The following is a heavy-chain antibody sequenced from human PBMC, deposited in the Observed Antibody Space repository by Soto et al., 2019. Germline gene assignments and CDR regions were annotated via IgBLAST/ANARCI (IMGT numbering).Heavy chain of an antibody. CDR3: ARGGGWQYTVTKYYFDY. Sequence: EVQLVESGGGLIQPGGSLILSCAASGLTVSSNSMSWVRQAPGKWLEWVSVIHSGGTTDYADSVKGRFNISRQNLNNTLYLQMNSLRAEDTVVYYCARGGGWQYTVTKYYFDYWGQGTLVTVSS. CDR1: GLTVSSNS. J-gene: IGHJ4*02. V-gene: IGHV3-53*01. D-gene: IGHD4-17*01. CDR2: IHSGGTT.